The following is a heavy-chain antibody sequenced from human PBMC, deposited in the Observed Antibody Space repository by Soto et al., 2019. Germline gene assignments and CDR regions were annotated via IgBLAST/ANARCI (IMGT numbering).Heavy chain of an antibody. CDR1: GFTFSSYG. D-gene: IGHD6-13*01. CDR2: ISYDGSNR. J-gene: IGHJ5*02. V-gene: IGHV3-30*03. CDR3: AREIAYSSTGYDLRPFDP. Sequence: QPGGSLRLSCAASGFTFSSYGMHWVRQAPGKGLEWVAVISYDGSNRYYADSVKGRFTISRDNAKNSVYLQMNSLTAEDTAVYYCAREIAYSSTGYDLRPFDPWGQGT.